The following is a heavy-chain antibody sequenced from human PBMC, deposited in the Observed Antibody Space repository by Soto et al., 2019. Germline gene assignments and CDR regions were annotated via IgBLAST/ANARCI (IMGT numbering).Heavy chain of an antibody. V-gene: IGHV4-59*01. CDR2: SYHSGRT. CDR1: GGSISFYN. D-gene: IGHD6-13*01. Sequence: QVQLQESGPGLVKPSETLSLTCSVSGGSISFYNWNWIRQSPGKGLEGIGYSYHSGRTNYNPSLKRRVPISVDTSKTQFSLQPCFVTAADRAVYYCAKGDSTTHGDSFDIWGQGTMVTVSP. J-gene: IGHJ3*02. CDR3: AKGDSTTHGDSFDI.